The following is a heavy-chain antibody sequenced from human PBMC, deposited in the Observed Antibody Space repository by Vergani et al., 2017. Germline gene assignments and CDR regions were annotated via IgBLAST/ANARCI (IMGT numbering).Heavy chain of an antibody. CDR1: GVSVTDYN. V-gene: IGHV4-59*02. Sequence: QAQLQESGPGLVKPSETPSLTCHVFGVSVTDYNCNWIRQAPGKGLEWIGSLSTTGGATHASHNPSLKSRVAISVDTSKVQFSLRLTSVTAADSAIYYCAGDTHSWQRADRWGQGLLVSVSS. CDR2: LSTTGGA. J-gene: IGHJ5*02. D-gene: IGHD6-13*01. CDR3: AGDTHSWQRADR.